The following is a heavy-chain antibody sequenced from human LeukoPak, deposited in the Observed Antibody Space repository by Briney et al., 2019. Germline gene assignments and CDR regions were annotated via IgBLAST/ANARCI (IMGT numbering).Heavy chain of an antibody. CDR3: ARAIAATGAY. V-gene: IGHV3-7*04. Sequence: GGSLRLSCAAPGFTLSSYWISWVRQAPGKGLEWVANINQDGSEKYYVDSVKGRFTISRDNAKNAVYLQMNSLRAEDTAIYYCARAIAATGAYWGQGTLVTVSS. CDR1: GFTLSSYW. D-gene: IGHD6-13*01. J-gene: IGHJ4*02. CDR2: INQDGSEK.